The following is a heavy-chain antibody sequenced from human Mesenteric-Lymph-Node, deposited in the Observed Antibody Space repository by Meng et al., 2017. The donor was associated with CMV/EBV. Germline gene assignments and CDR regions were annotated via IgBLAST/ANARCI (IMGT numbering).Heavy chain of an antibody. Sequence: SETLSLTCTVSGGSISSSSYYWGWIRQPPGKGLEWIGSIYYSGSTYYNPSLKSRVTISVDTSKNQFSLKLSSVTAADTAVYYCARLPHYDFWSGYDYYYGMDVWGQGTTVTVSS. J-gene: IGHJ6*02. CDR1: GGSISSSSYY. D-gene: IGHD3-3*01. V-gene: IGHV4-39*01. CDR3: ARLPHYDFWSGYDYYYGMDV. CDR2: IYYSGST.